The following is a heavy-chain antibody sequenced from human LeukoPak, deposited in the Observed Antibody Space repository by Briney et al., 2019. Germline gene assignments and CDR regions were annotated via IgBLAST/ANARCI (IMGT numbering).Heavy chain of an antibody. CDR3: AKASGSSAYGLDY. Sequence: GGSLRLSCAASGFTFSNYGMHWVRQAPGKGLEWVAFIRHDGSKKYYADSVKGRFTISRDDSKNTVYLQMYSLRPEDTAVHYCAKASGSSAYGLDYWGQGTLVTAFS. V-gene: IGHV3-30*02. CDR2: IRHDGSKK. CDR1: GFTFSNYG. J-gene: IGHJ4*02. D-gene: IGHD3-16*01.